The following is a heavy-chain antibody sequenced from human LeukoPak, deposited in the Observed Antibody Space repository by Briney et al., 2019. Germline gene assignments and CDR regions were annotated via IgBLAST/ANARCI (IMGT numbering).Heavy chain of an antibody. CDR2: IIPILGIA. CDR3: ARDFGGRIAAPLGRHWFDP. Sequence: ASVRVSCKASGVTFSSYTISWVRQAPGQGLEWMGRIIPILGIANYAQKFQGRVTITADKSTSTAYMELSSLRSEDTAVYYCARDFGGRIAAPLGRHWFDPWGQGTLVTVSS. CDR1: GVTFSSYT. V-gene: IGHV1-69*04. D-gene: IGHD6-6*01. J-gene: IGHJ5*02.